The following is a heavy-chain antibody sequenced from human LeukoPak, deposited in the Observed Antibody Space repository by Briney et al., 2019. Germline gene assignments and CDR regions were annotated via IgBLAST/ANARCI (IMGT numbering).Heavy chain of an antibody. CDR2: IIPIFGTA. CDR3: ARSFPGIAAAGTGGY. V-gene: IGHV1-69*01. Sequence: GSSVKVSCMASGGTFSSYAISWVRQAPGQGLEWMGGIIPIFGTANYAQKFQGRVTITADESTSTAYMELGSLRSEDTAVYYCARSFPGIAAAGTGGYWAQGTLVTVSS. J-gene: IGHJ4*02. D-gene: IGHD6-13*01. CDR1: GGTFSSYA.